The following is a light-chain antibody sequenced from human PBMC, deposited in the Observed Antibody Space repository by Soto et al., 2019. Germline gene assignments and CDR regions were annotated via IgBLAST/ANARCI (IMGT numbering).Light chain of an antibody. CDR3: AAWDDSLNGHVV. J-gene: IGLJ2*01. Sequence: QSVLTQPPSASGTPGQRVTISCSGSRSNIGSNTVNWYQQLPGTAPKLLIYSNNQRPSGVPDRFSGSKSGTSASLAISGLQSEDEADYYCAAWDDSLNGHVVFGGGTKLTVL. CDR2: SNN. CDR1: RSNIGSNT. V-gene: IGLV1-44*01.